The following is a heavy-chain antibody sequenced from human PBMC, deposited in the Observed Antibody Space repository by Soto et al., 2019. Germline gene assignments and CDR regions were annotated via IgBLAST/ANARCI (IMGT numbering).Heavy chain of an antibody. CDR1: CGPITTTSFS. J-gene: IGHJ4*02. V-gene: IGHV4-39*01. CDR2: IFYSGGT. Sequence: PSATLSPTSTVPCGPITTTSFSWDWIRQPPGKGLEWIGSIFYSGGTYYNPSLKSRVTISVDTSKNQFFLNLSFVSAPDTAVYYCGSSGWYIATGYWGQGALVTVSS. CDR3: GSSGWYIATGY. D-gene: IGHD6-19*01.